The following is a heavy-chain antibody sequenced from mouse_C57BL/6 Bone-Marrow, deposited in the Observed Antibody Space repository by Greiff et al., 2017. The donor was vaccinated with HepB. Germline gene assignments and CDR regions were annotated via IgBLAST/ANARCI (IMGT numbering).Heavy chain of an antibody. Sequence: EVQWVESGGGLVKPGGSLKLSCAASGFTFSSYAMSWVRQTPEKRLEWVATISDGGSYTYYPDNVKGRFTISRDNAKNNLYLQMSHLKSEDTAMYYCARDVPIYYGYDGYAMDYWGQGTSVTVSS. V-gene: IGHV5-4*01. CDR1: GFTFSSYA. J-gene: IGHJ4*01. CDR3: ARDVPIYYGYDGYAMDY. CDR2: ISDGGSYT. D-gene: IGHD2-2*01.